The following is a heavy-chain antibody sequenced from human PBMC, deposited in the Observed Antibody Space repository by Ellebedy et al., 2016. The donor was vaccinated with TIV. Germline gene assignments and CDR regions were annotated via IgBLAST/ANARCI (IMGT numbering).Heavy chain of an antibody. J-gene: IGHJ4*02. Sequence: GESLKISCADSGFAFSDYWMNWVRQAPGKGLEWVARIKHDGSAKYYVDSVKGRFTISRDNAKNSLSLHMKNLRVEDTAVYYCARGTTSGATYFESWGQGTLVTVSS. D-gene: IGHD3-16*01. CDR2: IKHDGSAK. CDR1: GFAFSDYW. V-gene: IGHV3-7*03. CDR3: ARGTTSGATYFES.